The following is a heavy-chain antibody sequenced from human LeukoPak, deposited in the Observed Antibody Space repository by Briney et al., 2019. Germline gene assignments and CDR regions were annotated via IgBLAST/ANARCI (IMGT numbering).Heavy chain of an antibody. CDR2: ISGYNGNT. J-gene: IGHJ6*03. V-gene: IGHV1-18*01. CDR1: GYTFTSYG. Sequence: ASVKVSCKASGYTFTSYGISWVRQAPGQGLEWMGWISGYNGNTKYAQKIQGRVTMTTDTSTSTAYMELRSLRSDDTAVYYCARVGPYGHSSSWSMGSYYYYYYMDVWGKGTTVTVSS. D-gene: IGHD6-13*01. CDR3: ARVGPYGHSSSWSMGSYYYYYYMDV.